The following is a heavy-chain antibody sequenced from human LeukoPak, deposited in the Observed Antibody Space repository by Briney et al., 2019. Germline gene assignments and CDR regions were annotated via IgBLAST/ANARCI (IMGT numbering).Heavy chain of an antibody. CDR3: AKGKTTYGDYDR. D-gene: IGHD4-17*01. CDR2: TTGRGDNT. J-gene: IGHJ4*02. CDR1: GFFFSDSA. V-gene: IGHV3-23*01. Sequence: GGSLRLSCAASGFFFSDSAMAWVRQAPGTGLEWVSTTTGRGDNTHYADSVKGRFTFSRDNSKNTLYLQMNSLGVDDTAVYYCAKGKTTYGDYDRWGQGTLVTVSS.